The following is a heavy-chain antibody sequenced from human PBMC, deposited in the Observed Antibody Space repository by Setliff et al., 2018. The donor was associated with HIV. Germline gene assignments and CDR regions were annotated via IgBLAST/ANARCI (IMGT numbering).Heavy chain of an antibody. CDR3: ARDGRHDRNGWYVTHQYFKY. CDR2: IYSSGST. Sequence: PSETLSLTCTVSGGSSSSRSYYWGWIRQPPGKGLEWIGSIYSSGSTYYNPSLKSRVTISVDTSKKQFSLRLSSVTAADTAVYYCARDGRHDRNGWYVTHQYFKYWGQGTLVTVSS. V-gene: IGHV4-39*07. J-gene: IGHJ1*01. D-gene: IGHD6-19*01. CDR1: GGSSSSRSYY.